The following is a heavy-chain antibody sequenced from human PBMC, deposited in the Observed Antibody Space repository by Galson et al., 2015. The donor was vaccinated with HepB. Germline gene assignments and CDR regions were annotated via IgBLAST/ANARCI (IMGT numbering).Heavy chain of an antibody. D-gene: IGHD3-22*01. V-gene: IGHV3-23*01. CDR2: ITGTGSRT. CDR1: GFTFSSYA. J-gene: IGHJ5*02. CDR3: ARLEGVSMIVFPENRFDP. Sequence: SLRLSCAASGFTFSSYAINWVRQAPGKGLEWVSAITGTGSRTYYADSVKGRFTISRDNSKHTLSLQMNSLKVEDTAVYYCARLEGVSMIVFPENRFDPWGQGTLVTVSS.